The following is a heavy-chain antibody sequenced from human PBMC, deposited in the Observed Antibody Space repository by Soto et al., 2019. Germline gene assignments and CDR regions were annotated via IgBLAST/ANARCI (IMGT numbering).Heavy chain of an antibody. D-gene: IGHD1-1*01. CDR3: ARVARRKLEQVAFDP. Sequence: SETLSLTCAVSGCSISSYYWSWIRQPAGKGLEWIGRIYTSGSTNYNPSLKSRVTMSVDTSKNQFSLKLSSVTAADTAVYYCARVARRKLEQVAFDPWGQGTLVTVPS. CDR1: GCSISSYY. J-gene: IGHJ5*02. V-gene: IGHV4-4*07. CDR2: IYTSGST.